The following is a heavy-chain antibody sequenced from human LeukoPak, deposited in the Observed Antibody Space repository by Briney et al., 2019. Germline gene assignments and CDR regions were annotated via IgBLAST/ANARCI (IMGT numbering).Heavy chain of an antibody. CDR1: GFTFSGFS. D-gene: IGHD3-10*01. CDR3: ARAGSHWHYVY. CDR2: IKQDGSER. V-gene: IGHV3-7*01. Sequence: GGSLRLSCAASGFTFSGFSMSWVRQSPTKGLEWVANIKQDGSERYYVDSAKGRFTISRDNAKNSLSLQMNNLRVEDTAVYYCARAGSHWHYVYWGQGTVVTVSS. J-gene: IGHJ4*02.